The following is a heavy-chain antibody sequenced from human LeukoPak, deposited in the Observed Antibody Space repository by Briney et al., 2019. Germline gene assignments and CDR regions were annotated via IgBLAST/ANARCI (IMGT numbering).Heavy chain of an antibody. CDR2: MKQDGSEK. J-gene: IGHJ4*02. CDR1: GFTFSSYW. Sequence: GGSLRLSCAASGFTFSSYWMSWVRQAPGKGLEWVANMKQDGSEKYYVASVKGRFTIPRDNAKNSLYLQMNSLRAEDTAVYYCARDGAPFDYWGQGTLVTVSS. D-gene: IGHD3-16*01. V-gene: IGHV3-7*04. CDR3: ARDGAPFDY.